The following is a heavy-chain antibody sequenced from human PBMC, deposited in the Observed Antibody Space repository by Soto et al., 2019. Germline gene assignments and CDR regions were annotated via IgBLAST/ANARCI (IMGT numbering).Heavy chain of an antibody. V-gene: IGHV4-39*01. Sequence: SETLSLTCNVSGGSISSRSYYWGWIRQPPGKGLEWIGSIYYSGNAYYNPSLKSRVAVSVDTSKNQFSLKVTSVTATDTAVYYCARHKDTSSRYLLPDFWGQGTLVTVSS. CDR2: IYYSGNA. D-gene: IGHD6-13*01. CDR3: ARHKDTSSRYLLPDF. CDR1: GGSISSRSYY. J-gene: IGHJ4*02.